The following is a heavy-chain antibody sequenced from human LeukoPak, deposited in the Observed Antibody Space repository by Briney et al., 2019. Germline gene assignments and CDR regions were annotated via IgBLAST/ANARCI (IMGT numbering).Heavy chain of an antibody. CDR1: GFTFSSYS. CDR3: ARDLKSGSYSSDAFDI. J-gene: IGHJ3*02. CDR2: INTDGSST. D-gene: IGHD1-26*01. V-gene: IGHV3-74*01. Sequence: GGSLRLSFAASGFTFSSYSMNWVRQAPGKGLLWVSRINTDGSSTTYADSVKGRFTISRDNAKNTLYLQMNSLRAEDTAVYYCARDLKSGSYSSDAFDIWGQGTMVTVSS.